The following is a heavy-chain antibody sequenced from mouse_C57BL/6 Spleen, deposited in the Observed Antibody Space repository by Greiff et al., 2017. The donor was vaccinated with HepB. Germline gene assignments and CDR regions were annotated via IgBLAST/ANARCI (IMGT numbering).Heavy chain of an antibody. CDR3: ARERWDYPYWYFDV. D-gene: IGHD5-5*01. J-gene: IGHJ1*03. V-gene: IGHV5-4*01. Sequence: DVMLVESGGGLVKPGGSLKLSCAASGFTFSSYAMSWVRQTPEKRLEWVATISDGGSYTYYPDNVKGRFTISRDNAKNNLYLQMSHLKSEDTAMYYCARERWDYPYWYFDVWGTGTTVTVSS. CDR2: ISDGGSYT. CDR1: GFTFSSYA.